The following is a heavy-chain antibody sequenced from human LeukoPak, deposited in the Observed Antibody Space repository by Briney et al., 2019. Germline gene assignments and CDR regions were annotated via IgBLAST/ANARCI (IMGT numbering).Heavy chain of an antibody. Sequence: GGSLRLSCAASGFTFSDYYMSWIRQAPGKGLEWVANIKQDGSEKYYVDSVKGRFTISRDNAKNSLYVQMNSLRAEDAAVYYCARESYCSGGSCSYYGMDVWGQGTTVTVSS. D-gene: IGHD2-15*01. J-gene: IGHJ6*02. V-gene: IGHV3-7*01. CDR2: IKQDGSEK. CDR1: GFTFSDYY. CDR3: ARESYCSGGSCSYYGMDV.